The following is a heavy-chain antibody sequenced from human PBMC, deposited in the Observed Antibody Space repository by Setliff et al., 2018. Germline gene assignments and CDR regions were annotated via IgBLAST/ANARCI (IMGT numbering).Heavy chain of an antibody. CDR2: FHTYGSP. CDR3: ARHVGIRGRGYNYYYYYMDV. CDR1: GGSISGYY. V-gene: IGHV4-4*08. J-gene: IGHJ6*03. Sequence: KPSETLSLTCKVSGGSISGYYLTWIRQPPGKGLEWIGYFHTYGSPHYNPSLRSRVTISVDTSKNQFSLKLNSMTAADTAVYSCARHVGIRGRGYNYYYYYMDVWGKGTTVTVSS. D-gene: IGHD3-10*01.